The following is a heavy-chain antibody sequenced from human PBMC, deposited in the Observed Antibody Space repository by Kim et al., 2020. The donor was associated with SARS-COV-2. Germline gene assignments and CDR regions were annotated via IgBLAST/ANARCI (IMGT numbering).Heavy chain of an antibody. D-gene: IGHD3-9*01. Sequence: SETLSLTCTVSGGSISSSSYYWGWIRQPPGKGLEWIGSIYYSGSTYYNPSLKSRVTISVDTSKNQFSLKLSSVTAADTAVYYCARTPAAYYDILTGYEGWESDYWGQGTLVTVSS. J-gene: IGHJ4*02. CDR1: GGSISSSSYY. CDR2: IYYSGST. V-gene: IGHV4-39*01. CDR3: ARTPAAYYDILTGYEGWESDY.